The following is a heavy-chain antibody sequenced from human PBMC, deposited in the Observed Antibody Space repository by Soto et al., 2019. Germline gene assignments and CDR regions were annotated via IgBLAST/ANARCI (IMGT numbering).Heavy chain of an antibody. CDR2: ISSSGSTI. D-gene: IGHD6-13*01. CDR1: GFNFSSYE. CDR3: ARVLPPSGYSSSWYAFYI. V-gene: IGHV3-48*03. J-gene: IGHJ3*02. Sequence: GGSLRLSCAASGFNFSSYEMNWVRQAPGKGLEWVSYISSSGSTIYYADSVKGRFTISRDNAKNSLYRQMNSLRAEDAAVYYCARVLPPSGYSSSWYAFYIWGQGTMVTVSS.